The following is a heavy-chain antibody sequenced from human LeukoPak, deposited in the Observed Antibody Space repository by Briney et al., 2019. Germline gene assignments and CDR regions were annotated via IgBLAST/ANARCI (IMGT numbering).Heavy chain of an antibody. J-gene: IGHJ5*02. CDR3: AHSADDFWSVRWFDP. CDR2: IYWNDDK. V-gene: IGHV2-5*01. Sequence: GPTLVNPTQTLTLTCTFSGFSLSTSGVGVCWIRQPPGKALEWPALIYWNDDKRYSPSLKSRLTITKDTSKKQVVLTMTNMDPVDTATYYCAHSADDFWSVRWFDPWGQGTLVTVSS. CDR1: GFSLSTSGVG. D-gene: IGHD3-3*01.